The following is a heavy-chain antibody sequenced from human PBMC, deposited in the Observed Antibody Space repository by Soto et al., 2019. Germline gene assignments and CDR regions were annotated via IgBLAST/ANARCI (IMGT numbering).Heavy chain of an antibody. Sequence: QLQLQESGPGLVKPSETLSLTCTVSGGSISSSSYYWGWIRQPPGKGLEWIGSVYYSGSTYYNPSLKSRVTISVDPPNNQFSLMLSSVTAAYTAVYYCARVYSSIASPLGLLTIDYWGQGTLVTVSS. D-gene: IGHD6-6*01. J-gene: IGHJ4*02. CDR3: ARVYSSIASPLGLLTIDY. CDR1: GGSISSSSYY. V-gene: IGHV4-39*01. CDR2: VYYSGST.